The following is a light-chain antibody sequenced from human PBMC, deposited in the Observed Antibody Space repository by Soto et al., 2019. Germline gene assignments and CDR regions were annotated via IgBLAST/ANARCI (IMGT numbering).Light chain of an antibody. CDR1: QTVSSGF. CDR2: GAS. Sequence: EIVLTQSPGTLSVSPGERATFSCRASQTVSSGFLAWYQQKVGQAPRLLIYGASTRATGIPDRFSGSGSGTDFTLTIDRLEPEDFAVYYCHQYYSSPTTFGGGTKVDIK. J-gene: IGKJ4*01. V-gene: IGKV3-20*01. CDR3: HQYYSSPTT.